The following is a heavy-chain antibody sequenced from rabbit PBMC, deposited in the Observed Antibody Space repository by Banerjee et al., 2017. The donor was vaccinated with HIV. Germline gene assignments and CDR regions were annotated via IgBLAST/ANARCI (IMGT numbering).Heavy chain of an antibody. V-gene: IGHV1S45*01. CDR1: GFSFSNKYV. Sequence: QEQLEESGGDLVKPEGSLTLTCTASGFSFSNKYVMCWVRQAPGKGLEWIACINTSSGNTVYANWAKGRFTISKTSSTTVTLQMTSLTAADTATYFCAKAYGGAGYAYNLWGPGTLVTVS. J-gene: IGHJ4*01. CDR2: INTSSGNT. D-gene: IGHD6-1*01. CDR3: AKAYGGAGYAYNL.